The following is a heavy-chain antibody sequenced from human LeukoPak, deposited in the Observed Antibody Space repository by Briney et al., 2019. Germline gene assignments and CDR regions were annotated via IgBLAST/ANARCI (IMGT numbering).Heavy chain of an antibody. CDR1: GGSFSGYY. CDR2: INHSGST. V-gene: IGHV4-34*01. J-gene: IGHJ5*02. Sequence: SETLSLTCAVYGGSFSGYYWSWIRQPPGKGLEWIGEINHSGSTNYNPSLKSRVTISVDTSKNQFSLKLSSVTAADAAVYYCARGQSRRFDPWGQGTLVTVSS. CDR3: ARGQSRRFDP.